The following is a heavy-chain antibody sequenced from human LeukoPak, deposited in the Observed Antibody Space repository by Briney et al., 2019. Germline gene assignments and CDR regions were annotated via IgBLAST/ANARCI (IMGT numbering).Heavy chain of an antibody. D-gene: IGHD3-22*01. J-gene: IGHJ6*02. CDR3: ARETAYYYDSSGYYPGYYYYGMDV. CDR2: ISAYNGNT. Sequence: ASVKVSCKASGYTVTSYGISWVRQAPGQGLEWMGWISAYNGNTNYAQKLQGRATMTTDTSTSTAYMELRSLRSDDTAVYYCARETAYYYDSSGYYPGYYYYGMDVWGQGTTVTVSS. V-gene: IGHV1-18*01. CDR1: GYTVTSYG.